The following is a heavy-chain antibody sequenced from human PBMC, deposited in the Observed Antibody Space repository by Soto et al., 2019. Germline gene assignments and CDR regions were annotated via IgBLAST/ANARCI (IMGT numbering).Heavy chain of an antibody. CDR2: IKQDGSQK. CDR1: GFSFSKFW. CDR3: ARVLLYSASGRGWFDP. Sequence: LRLSCAASGFSFSKFWMSWVRQAPGKGLEWVANIKQDGSQKYYVDSVKGRFTISRDNAKNSLYLQMNSLTADDTAVYYCARVLLYSASGRGWFDPWGQGTLVTVSS. D-gene: IGHD2-2*02. J-gene: IGHJ5*02. V-gene: IGHV3-7*03.